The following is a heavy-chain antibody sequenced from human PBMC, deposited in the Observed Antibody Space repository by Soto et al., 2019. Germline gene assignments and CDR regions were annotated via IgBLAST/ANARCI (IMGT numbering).Heavy chain of an antibody. J-gene: IGHJ6*02. CDR2: MSYSGST. CDR3: SRATIDSFDTSLSGYALDV. CDR1: GVSISSADFY. V-gene: IGHV4-30-4*01. Sequence: QVRLQESGPGLVKPSQTLSLTCSVSGVSISSADFYWSWIREPPGKALEWLGDMSYSGSTYYNPSLQSRTTTSLATSNTPFSLTLTSLPAADTAVYFCSRATIDSFDTSLSGYALDVWGQGTAVSVSS. D-gene: IGHD3-9*01.